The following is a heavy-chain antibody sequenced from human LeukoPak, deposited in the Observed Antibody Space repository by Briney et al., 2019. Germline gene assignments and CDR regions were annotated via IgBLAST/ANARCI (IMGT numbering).Heavy chain of an antibody. CDR1: GFTFSSYA. CDR2: ISGSGGST. J-gene: IGHJ4*02. CDR3: AKSSRRLAAGYSSSWYLNYYFDY. Sequence: PGGSLRLSCAASGFTFSSYAMSWVRQAPGKRLEWVSAISGSGGSTYYADSVKGRFTISRDNSKNTLYLQMNSLRAEDTAVYYCAKSSRRLAAGYSSSWYLNYYFDYWGQGTLVTVSS. V-gene: IGHV3-23*01. D-gene: IGHD6-13*01.